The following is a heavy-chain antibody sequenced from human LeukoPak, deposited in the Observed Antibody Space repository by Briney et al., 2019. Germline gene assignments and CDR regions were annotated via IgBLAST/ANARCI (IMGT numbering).Heavy chain of an antibody. D-gene: IGHD3-10*01. J-gene: IGHJ4*02. Sequence: HPGGTLRLSCAASGFTFRGYGMSWVRQAPGKGLEWVSAISGSGGSTYYADSVKGRFTISRDNSKNTLYLQMNSLRAEDTAVYYCAKQEDIWFGELLPVDYWGQGTLVTVSS. CDR2: ISGSGGST. CDR3: AKQEDIWFGELLPVDY. V-gene: IGHV3-23*01. CDR1: GFTFRGYG.